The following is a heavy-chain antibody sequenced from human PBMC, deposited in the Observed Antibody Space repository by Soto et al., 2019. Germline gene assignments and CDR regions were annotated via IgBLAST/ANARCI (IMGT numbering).Heavy chain of an antibody. CDR3: ARVWGITIFGVATPGGMDV. Sequence: SVKVSCKASGGTFSSYAISWVRQAPGQGLEWMGGIIPIFGTASYAQKFQGRVTITADESTSTAYMELSSLRSEDTAVYYCARVWGITIFGVATPGGMDVWGQGXTVTVYS. CDR2: IIPIFGTA. V-gene: IGHV1-69*13. CDR1: GGTFSSYA. D-gene: IGHD3-3*01. J-gene: IGHJ6*02.